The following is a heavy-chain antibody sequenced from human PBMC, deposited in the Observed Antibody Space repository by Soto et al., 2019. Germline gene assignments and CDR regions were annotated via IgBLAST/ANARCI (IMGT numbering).Heavy chain of an antibody. Sequence: SGKVGCYASGNTLTSFYIHIDRQAPGQGLEWVGRLSPTTGGTNYAQHFQGRVTVTWDMSTFTAYMELSSLIYEDTAVYYCASPPGYVTDWYYFDTWGQGTQVTVSS. CDR3: ASPPGYVTDWYYFDT. CDR1: GNTLTSFY. J-gene: IGHJ4*02. D-gene: IGHD3-9*01. CDR2: LSPTTGGT. V-gene: IGHV1-2*02.